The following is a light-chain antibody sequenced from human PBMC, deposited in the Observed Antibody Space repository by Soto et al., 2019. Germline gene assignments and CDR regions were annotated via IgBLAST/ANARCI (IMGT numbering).Light chain of an antibody. V-gene: IGKV1-33*01. Sequence: MSQSPPSLSAATGDGATTTSQACQDISNDLNCYQQKAGKAPKLLIYDTSNLKRGVPSRFSGSGAGTDLTFTISSLQSEDVATYYCQQYDKLPFAFGQGTRLEIK. J-gene: IGKJ5*01. CDR3: QQYDKLPFA. CDR1: QDISND. CDR2: DTS.